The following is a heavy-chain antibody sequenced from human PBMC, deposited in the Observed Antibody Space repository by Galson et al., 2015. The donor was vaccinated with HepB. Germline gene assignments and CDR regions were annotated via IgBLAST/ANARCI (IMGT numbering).Heavy chain of an antibody. Sequence: SLRLSCAASGFTFSNAWMCWVRQAPGKGLEWVGRIKSKTDSGTTDYAAPVKGRFTISRDDSKNTLYLQMNSLKTEDTAVYYCNSAGDSSSLYLNYFDYWGQGTLVTVSS. CDR1: GFTFSNAW. CDR2: IKSKTDSGTT. V-gene: IGHV3-15*01. J-gene: IGHJ4*02. D-gene: IGHD6-13*01. CDR3: NSAGDSSSLYLNYFDY.